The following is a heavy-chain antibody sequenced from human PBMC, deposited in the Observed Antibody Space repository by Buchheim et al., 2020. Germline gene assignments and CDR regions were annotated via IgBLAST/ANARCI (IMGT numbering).Heavy chain of an antibody. J-gene: IGHJ6*02. CDR1: GYTFTSYY. CDR3: AREVRDGYDKSPYYYYGMDV. V-gene: IGHV1-46*01. CDR2: INPSGGST. D-gene: IGHD5-24*01. Sequence: QVQLVQSGAEVKKPGASVKVSCKASGYTFTSYYMHWVRQAPGQGLEWMGIINPSGGSTSYAQKFQGRVTMTRDTSTSTVYMELSSLRSEDTAVYYCAREVRDGYDKSPYYYYGMDVWGQGTT.